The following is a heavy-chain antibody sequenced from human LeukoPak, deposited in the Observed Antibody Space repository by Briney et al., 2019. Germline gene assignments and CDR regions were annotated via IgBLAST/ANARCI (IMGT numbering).Heavy chain of an antibody. D-gene: IGHD6-13*01. CDR1: GFTFSNYA. J-gene: IGHJ4*02. CDR2: ISYDGSNK. V-gene: IGHV3-30-3*01. CDR3: AREGSSWPPGYYFDY. Sequence: PGGSLILSCEASGFTFSNYAMSWVRQAPGKGLEWVAVISYDGSNKYYADSVKGRFTISRDNSKNTLYLQMNSLRAEDTAVYYCAREGSSWPPGYYFDYWGQGTLVTVSS.